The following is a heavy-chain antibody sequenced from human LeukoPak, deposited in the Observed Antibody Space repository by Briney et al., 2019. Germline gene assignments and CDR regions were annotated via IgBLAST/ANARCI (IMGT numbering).Heavy chain of an antibody. J-gene: IGHJ6*02. CDR3: ARDQYYYGMDV. CDR2: ISSSGSTI. CDR1: GHTFSSYE. V-gene: IGHV3-48*03. Sequence: GGPLRLSCAPSGHTFSSYEMNWVRQAPGGGLEGVSYISSSGSTIYYADSVKGRCPISRDNAKNSLYLQMNSLRAEDTAVYYCARDQYYYGMDVWGQGTTVTVSS.